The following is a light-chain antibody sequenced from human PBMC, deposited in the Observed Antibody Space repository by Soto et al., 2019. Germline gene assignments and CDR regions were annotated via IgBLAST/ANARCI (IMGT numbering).Light chain of an antibody. CDR2: LGS. CDR1: QSLLHSNGKTF. V-gene: IGKV2-28*01. CDR3: MQALQTPYT. J-gene: IGKJ2*01. Sequence: DIVMTQSPLSLPVTPGEPASISCRSSQSLLHSNGKTFLDWYVQKSGQSPQVLIYLGSNRASGVSDRFSGSWSGTDLTLQISRVEAEDVVVYYCMQALQTPYTFGQVTKLSIK.